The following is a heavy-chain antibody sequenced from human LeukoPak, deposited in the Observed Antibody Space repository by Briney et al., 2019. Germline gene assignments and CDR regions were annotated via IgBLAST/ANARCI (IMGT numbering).Heavy chain of an antibody. Sequence: GGSLRLSCAASGFSFSTYAMSWVRQAPGQGLEWVSAISGSGKTYYPDSVKGRFTISRDNSKNTLFLQMNGLRAEDTAVYYCAKERDAKGYFDYWGRETLVTVFS. J-gene: IGHJ4*02. V-gene: IGHV3-23*01. CDR3: AKERDAKGYFDY. CDR2: ISGSGKT. CDR1: GFSFSTYA.